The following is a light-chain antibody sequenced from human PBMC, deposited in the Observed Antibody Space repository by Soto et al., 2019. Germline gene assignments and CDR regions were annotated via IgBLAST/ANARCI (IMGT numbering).Light chain of an antibody. CDR3: CSFTTSSTYV. V-gene: IGLV2-18*02. CDR2: EVS. J-gene: IGLJ1*01. CDR1: SSDVGSYNR. Sequence: QSALTQPPSVSGSPGQSVTISCTGTSSDVGSYNRVSWYQQPPDTAPKVMIYEVSNRPSGVPDRFSGSKSGNTASLTISGLQAEDEADYYCCSFTTSSTYVFGTGTK.